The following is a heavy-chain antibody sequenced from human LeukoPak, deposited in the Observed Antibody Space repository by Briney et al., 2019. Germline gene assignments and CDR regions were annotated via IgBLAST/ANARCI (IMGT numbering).Heavy chain of an antibody. CDR2: INPSGGST. V-gene: IGHV1-46*01. J-gene: IGHJ4*02. Sequence: ASVTVSCKASGYTFTSYYMHWVRQAPGQGLEWMGIINPSGGSTSYAQKFQGRVTMTRDTSTSTVYMELSSLRSEDTAVYYCARDSSGWFLDYWGQGTLVTVSS. CDR1: GYTFTSYY. D-gene: IGHD6-19*01. CDR3: ARDSSGWFLDY.